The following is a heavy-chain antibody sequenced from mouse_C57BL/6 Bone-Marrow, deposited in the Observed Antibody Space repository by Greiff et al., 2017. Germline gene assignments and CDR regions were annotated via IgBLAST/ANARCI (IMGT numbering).Heavy chain of an antibody. Sequence: EVQLQQSGAELVRPGASVKLSCTASGFNIKDDYMHWVKPRPEQGLEWIGWIDPENGDTEYASKFQGKATITADTSSNTAYLQLSSLTSEDTAVYYCTTGYLLWPHWSQGTTLTVSS. D-gene: IGHD2-1*01. J-gene: IGHJ2*01. CDR1: GFNIKDDY. V-gene: IGHV14-4*01. CDR2: IDPENGDT. CDR3: TTGYLLWPH.